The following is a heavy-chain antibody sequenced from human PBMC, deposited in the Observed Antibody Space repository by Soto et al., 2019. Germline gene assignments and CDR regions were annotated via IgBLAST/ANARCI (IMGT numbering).Heavy chain of an antibody. V-gene: IGHV3-23*01. J-gene: IGHJ4*02. CDR2: ISGSGGST. CDR3: AKDRPLRMVYAADDY. Sequence: GGSLRLSCAASGFTFSSYAMSWVRQAPGKGLEWVSAISGSGGSTYYADSVKGRFTISRDNSKNTLYLQMNSLGAEDTAVYYCAKDRPLRMVYAADDYWGQGTLVTVSS. D-gene: IGHD2-8*01. CDR1: GFTFSSYA.